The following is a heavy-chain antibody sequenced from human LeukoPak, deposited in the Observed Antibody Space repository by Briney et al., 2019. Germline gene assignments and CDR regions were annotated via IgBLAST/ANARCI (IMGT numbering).Heavy chain of an antibody. D-gene: IGHD2-2*01. CDR3: AREGSSTSPNWFDP. Sequence: SQTLSLTCTVSGGSISSGDYYWSWVRQPPGKGLEWIGYIYYSGSTYYNPSLKSRVTISVDTSKNQFSLKLSSVTAADTAVYYCAREGSSTSPNWFDPWGQGTLVTVSS. CDR1: GGSISSGDYY. V-gene: IGHV4-30-4*08. CDR2: IYYSGST. J-gene: IGHJ5*02.